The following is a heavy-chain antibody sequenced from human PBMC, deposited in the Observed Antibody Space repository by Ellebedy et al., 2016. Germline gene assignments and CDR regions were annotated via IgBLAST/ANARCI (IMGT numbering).Heavy chain of an antibody. Sequence: SETLSLTCTVSGGSISNSNYYWSWIRRPQGKGLEWIGYGHYSGNTNYNPSLKSRVTISIDTSKNQFSLKLSSVTAADTAVYYCAGQYGSFGYWGQGTLVTVSS. J-gene: IGHJ4*02. D-gene: IGHD4-17*01. V-gene: IGHV4-61*01. CDR1: GGSISNSNYY. CDR2: GHYSGNT. CDR3: AGQYGSFGY.